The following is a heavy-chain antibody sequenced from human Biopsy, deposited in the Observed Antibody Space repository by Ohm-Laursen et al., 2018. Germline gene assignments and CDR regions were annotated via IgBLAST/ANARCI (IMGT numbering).Heavy chain of an antibody. CDR2: ISPKSGGP. Sequence: ASVKASCKASGFSFTGYYIHWVRQAPGQGLEWMGWISPKSGGPNYAQKFQGNIPMTKNTSMSTAYMEMSRLRSDDTAVYYCALQSVAQMKNFDYWGQGTLVTVSS. V-gene: IGHV1-2*02. CDR1: GFSFTGYY. CDR3: ALQSVAQMKNFDY. D-gene: IGHD6-19*01. J-gene: IGHJ4*02.